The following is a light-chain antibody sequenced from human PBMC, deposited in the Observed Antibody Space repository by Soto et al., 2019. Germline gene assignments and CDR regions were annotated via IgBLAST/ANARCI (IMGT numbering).Light chain of an antibody. CDR3: QQYNSYPIT. CDR1: QTISSW. CDR2: KAS. J-gene: IGKJ5*01. Sequence: DIPMTQSPSTLSGSVGDRVTITCRASQTISSWLAWYQQKPGKAPKLLIYKASTLKSGVPSRFSGSGSGTEFTLTISSLQPDDFATYYCQQYNSYPITFGQGTLLEI. V-gene: IGKV1-5*03.